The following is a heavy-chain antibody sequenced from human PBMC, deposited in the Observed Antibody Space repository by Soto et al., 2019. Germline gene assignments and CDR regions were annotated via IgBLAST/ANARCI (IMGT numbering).Heavy chain of an antibody. Sequence: QVQLQESGPGLVRPSGTLSLTCAVSGDSIIGTGWWSWVRQSPGKGLDWIGEVYHSGATNYNPSLKSRVTISVDTSRNQFSLNLGSVTAADTAVYYCVSNGYYSLEVWGQGTTVTVSS. CDR3: VSNGYYSLEV. CDR2: VYHSGAT. D-gene: IGHD3-22*01. J-gene: IGHJ6*02. V-gene: IGHV4-4*02. CDR1: GDSIIGTGW.